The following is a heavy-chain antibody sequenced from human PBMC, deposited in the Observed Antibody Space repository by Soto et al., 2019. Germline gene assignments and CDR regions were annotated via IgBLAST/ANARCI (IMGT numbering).Heavy chain of an antibody. CDR2: INHSGST. Sequence: QVQLQQWGAGLLKPSETLSLTCAVYGGSFSGYYWSWIRQPPGKGLEWIGEINHSGSTNYNPSLKSRVTISVDTSKNQFSLKLSSVTAADTAVYYCARGRCSSTSCYEGWFDPWGQGTLVTVSS. CDR3: ARGRCSSTSCYEGWFDP. V-gene: IGHV4-34*01. D-gene: IGHD2-2*01. CDR1: GGSFSGYY. J-gene: IGHJ5*02.